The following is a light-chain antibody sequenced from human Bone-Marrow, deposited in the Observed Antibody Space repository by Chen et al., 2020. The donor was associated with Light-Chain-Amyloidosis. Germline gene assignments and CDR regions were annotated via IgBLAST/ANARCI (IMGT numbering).Light chain of an antibody. V-gene: IGLV3-21*02. CDR1: NIGSTS. Sequence: SYVLTQPSSVSVAPGQTATIPRGGNNIGSTSVHWYQQTPGQAPLLVVYDDSDRPSGIPGRLSGSNSGNTATLTISRVEAGDEADYYCQVWDRSSDRPVFGGGTKLTVL. J-gene: IGLJ3*02. CDR3: QVWDRSSDRPV. CDR2: DDS.